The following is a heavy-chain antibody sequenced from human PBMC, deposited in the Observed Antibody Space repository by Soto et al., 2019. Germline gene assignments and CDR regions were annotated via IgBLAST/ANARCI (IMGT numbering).Heavy chain of an antibody. CDR3: AKDITMIVVVISDHYFDY. V-gene: IGHV3-23*01. Sequence: GGSLRLSCAASGFTFSSYAMSWVRQAPGKGLEWVSAISGSGGSTYYADSVKGRFTISRDNSKNTLYLQMNSLRAEDTAVYYWAKDITMIVVVISDHYFDYWGQGTLVTVSS. CDR2: ISGSGGST. CDR1: GFTFSSYA. D-gene: IGHD3-22*01. J-gene: IGHJ4*02.